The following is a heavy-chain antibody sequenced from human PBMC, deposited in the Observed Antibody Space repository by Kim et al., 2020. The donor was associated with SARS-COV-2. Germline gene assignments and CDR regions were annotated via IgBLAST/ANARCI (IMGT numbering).Heavy chain of an antibody. V-gene: IGHV1-18*01. D-gene: IGHD2-15*01. CDR1: GYTFTSYG. J-gene: IGHJ5*02. CDR2: ISAYNGNT. CDR3: ARVVRYCSGGSCYRHNWFDP. Sequence: ASVKVSCKASGYTFTSYGISWVRQAPGQGLEWMGWISAYNGNTNYAQKLQGRVTMTTDTSTSTAYMELRSLRSDDTAVYYCARVVRYCSGGSCYRHNWFDPWGQGTLVTVSS.